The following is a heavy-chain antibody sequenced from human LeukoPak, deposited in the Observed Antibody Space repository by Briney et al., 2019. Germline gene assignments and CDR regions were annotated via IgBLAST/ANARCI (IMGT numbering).Heavy chain of an antibody. J-gene: IGHJ6*02. D-gene: IGHD6-13*01. Sequence: SETLSLTCTVSGGSISSYYWSWIRQPPGKGLEWIGYIYYSGSTNYNPSLKSRVTISVDTPKNQFSLKLSSVTAADTAVYYCAGEYSSSWYSRYYYYGMDVWGQGTTVTVSS. CDR1: GGSISSYY. V-gene: IGHV4-59*12. CDR3: AGEYSSSWYSRYYYYGMDV. CDR2: IYYSGST.